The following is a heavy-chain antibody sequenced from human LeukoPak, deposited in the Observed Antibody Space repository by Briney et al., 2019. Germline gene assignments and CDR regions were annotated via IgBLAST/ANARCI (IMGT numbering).Heavy chain of an antibody. V-gene: IGHV4-34*01. Sequence: PSETLSLTCAVYGGSFSGYYWSWIRQPPGKGLEWIGEINHSGSTNYNPSLKSRVTISVDTSKNQFSLKLSSVTAADTAVYYCARGRYSSSWYERPVFDCWGQGTLVTVSS. CDR1: GGSFSGYY. J-gene: IGHJ4*02. CDR3: ARGRYSSSWYERPVFDC. D-gene: IGHD6-13*01. CDR2: INHSGST.